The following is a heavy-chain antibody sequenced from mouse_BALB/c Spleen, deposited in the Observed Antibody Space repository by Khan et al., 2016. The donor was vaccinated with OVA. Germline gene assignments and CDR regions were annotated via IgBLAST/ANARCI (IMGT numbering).Heavy chain of an antibody. CDR2: ISPGSGNT. Sequence: QVQLKQSGTELARPGASVKLSCKASGYIFIDYTINWVKLRTGQGLEWIGEISPGSGNTYYNEKFKGKATLTADKSSSTAYMQLSSLTSEDSAVYFGARGWGGWFAYWGQGTLVTVSA. CDR1: GYIFIDYT. CDR3: ARGWGGWFAY. D-gene: IGHD1-1*02. J-gene: IGHJ3*01. V-gene: IGHV1-77*01.